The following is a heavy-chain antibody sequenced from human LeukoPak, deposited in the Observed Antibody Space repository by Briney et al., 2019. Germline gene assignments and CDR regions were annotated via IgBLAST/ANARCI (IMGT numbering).Heavy chain of an antibody. CDR1: GFTFSSYG. Sequence: GGSLRLSCAASGFTFSSYGMHWVRQAPGKGLEWVAVISYDGSNKYYADSVKGRFTISRDNSKNTLYLQMNSLRAEDAAVYYCAKVPEYGGNSFDYWGQGTLVTVPS. D-gene: IGHD4-23*01. CDR2: ISYDGSNK. V-gene: IGHV3-30*18. J-gene: IGHJ4*02. CDR3: AKVPEYGGNSFDY.